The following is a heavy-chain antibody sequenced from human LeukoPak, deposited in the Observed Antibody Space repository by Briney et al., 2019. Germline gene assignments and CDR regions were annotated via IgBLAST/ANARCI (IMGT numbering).Heavy chain of an antibody. CDR2: INPNSGGK. CDR3: ARPAGGSVAGPFDY. CDR1: GYTFTGYY. D-gene: IGHD6-19*01. J-gene: IGHJ4*02. Sequence: ASVKVSCKASGYTFTGYYMHWVRQAPGEGLEWMGWINPNSGGKNYAQKFQGRVTMTRDTSISTAYMELSRLRSDDTAVYYCARPAGGSVAGPFDYWGQGTLVTVSS. V-gene: IGHV1-2*02.